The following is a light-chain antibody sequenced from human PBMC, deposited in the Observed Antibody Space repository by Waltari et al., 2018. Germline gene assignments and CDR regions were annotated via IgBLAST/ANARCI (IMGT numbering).Light chain of an antibody. J-gene: IGKJ1*01. CDR2: DAS. V-gene: IGKV3-11*01. CDR3: QQRSNWPPT. CDR1: QSFSNY. Sequence: EIVLTQSPATLSLSPGERATLSCRASQSFSNYLAWYQQKPGQAPRLLIYDASNRATGIPARFSGSGSGTDFTLTISSLEPEDFAVYYCQQRSNWPPTFGQGTKVEIK.